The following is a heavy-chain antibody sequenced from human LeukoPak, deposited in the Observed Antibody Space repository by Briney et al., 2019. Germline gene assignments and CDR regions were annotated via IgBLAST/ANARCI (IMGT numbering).Heavy chain of an antibody. V-gene: IGHV1-18*01. D-gene: IGHD2-15*01. Sequence: GGSVTVSCKASGYAFTSYGMSWGRQAPGEGVEGMGWISVYNGNTNYAPKLQGRVTMTTDTSTSTAYMELRSLRSDDTAVYYCAREDCSGGSCYSLSLTPVFHVFDIWGQGTLVTVSS. J-gene: IGHJ3*02. CDR2: ISVYNGNT. CDR1: GYAFTSYG. CDR3: AREDCSGGSCYSLSLTPVFHVFDI.